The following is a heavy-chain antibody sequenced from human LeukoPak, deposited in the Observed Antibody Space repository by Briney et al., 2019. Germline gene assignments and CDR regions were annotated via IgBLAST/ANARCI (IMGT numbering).Heavy chain of an antibody. J-gene: IGHJ4*02. CDR2: IIPILGIA. Sequence: GASVKVSCKASVGTFSSYTISWVRQAPGQGREGMGRIIPILGIANYAQKFQGRVTTTADKSTSTAYMELSSLRSQDTAVYYCATAGYYHDSSGYCFDYWGQGTLVTVSS. V-gene: IGHV1-69*02. D-gene: IGHD3-22*01. CDR3: ATAGYYHDSSGYCFDY. CDR1: VGTFSSYT.